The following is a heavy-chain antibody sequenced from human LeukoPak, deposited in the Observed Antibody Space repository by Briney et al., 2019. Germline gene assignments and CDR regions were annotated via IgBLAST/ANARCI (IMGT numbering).Heavy chain of an antibody. Sequence: ASVKVSCKASGYTFTGYYMHWVRQAPGQGLEWMGWINPNSGGTNYAQKLQGRVTMTRDTSISTAYMELSRLRSDDTAVYYCARRRTRGNWFDPWGQGTLVTVSS. CDR2: INPNSGGT. V-gene: IGHV1-2*02. J-gene: IGHJ5*02. CDR3: ARRRTRGNWFDP. D-gene: IGHD2-2*01. CDR1: GYTFTGYY.